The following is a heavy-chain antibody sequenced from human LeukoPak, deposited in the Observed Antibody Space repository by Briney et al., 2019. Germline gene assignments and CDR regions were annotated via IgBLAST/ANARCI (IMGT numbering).Heavy chain of an antibody. CDR1: GGTFSSYA. D-gene: IGHD4-17*01. J-gene: IGHJ4*02. Sequence: ASVKVSCKASGGTFSSYAISWVRQAPGQGLEWMGGIIPIFGTANYAQKFQGRVTITADESTSTAYMELSSLRAEDTAVYYCARGLRTVTTIIDYWGQGTLVTVSS. CDR3: ARGLRTVTTIIDY. CDR2: IIPIFGTA. V-gene: IGHV1-69*13.